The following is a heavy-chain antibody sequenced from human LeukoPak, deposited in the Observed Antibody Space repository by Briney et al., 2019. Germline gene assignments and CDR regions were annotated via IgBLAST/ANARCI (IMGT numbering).Heavy chain of an antibody. D-gene: IGHD4-23*01. V-gene: IGHV4-39*07. CDR2: IYYSGST. J-gene: IGHJ3*02. CDR3: ARVDAPDHTVGGAFDI. CDR1: GGSISSSSYY. Sequence: SETLSLTCTVSGGSISSSSYYWGWIRQPPGKGLEWIGSIYYSGSTYYNPSLKSRVTISVDTSKNQFSLKLSSVTAADTAVYYCARVDAPDHTVGGAFDIWGQGTMVTVSS.